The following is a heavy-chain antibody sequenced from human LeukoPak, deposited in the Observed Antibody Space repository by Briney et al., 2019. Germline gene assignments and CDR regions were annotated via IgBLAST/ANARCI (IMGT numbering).Heavy chain of an antibody. D-gene: IGHD3-22*01. CDR2: INPSGGST. CDR1: GYTFTSYY. CDR3: ARTRGWRGYDSSGYTHFDY. V-gene: IGHV1-46*01. J-gene: IGHJ4*02. Sequence: ASVKVSCKASGYTFTSYYMHWVRQAPGQGLEWMGIINPSGGSTSYAQKFQGRVTMTRDMSTSTVYMELSSLRSEDTAVYYCARTRGWRGYDSSGYTHFDYWGQGTLVTVSS.